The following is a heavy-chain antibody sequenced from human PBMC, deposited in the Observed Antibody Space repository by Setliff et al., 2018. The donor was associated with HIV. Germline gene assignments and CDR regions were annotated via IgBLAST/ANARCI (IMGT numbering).Heavy chain of an antibody. Sequence: PVGSLRLSCAASGFAFSTFDMNWVRQTPERGLEWVSAVSPSSIVTYYADSVKGRFTVSRDDSNNMLFLQMSSLGPEDTALYYCAKPTSGLYPRAFDLWGQGTLVTVSS. D-gene: IGHD1-26*01. J-gene: IGHJ3*01. CDR2: VSPSSIVT. CDR3: AKPTSGLYPRAFDL. CDR1: GFAFSTFD. V-gene: IGHV3-23*01.